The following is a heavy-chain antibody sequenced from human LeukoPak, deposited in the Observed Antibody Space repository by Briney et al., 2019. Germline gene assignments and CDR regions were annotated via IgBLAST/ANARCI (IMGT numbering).Heavy chain of an antibody. V-gene: IGHV4-34*01. D-gene: IGHD3-10*01. CDR1: GGSFSGYY. Sequence: PSETLSLTCAVYGGSFSGYYWSWIRQPPGKGLEWIGEINHSGGTNYNPSLKSRVTISVDTSKNQFSLKLSSVTAADTAVYYCARNTMVTDYWGQGTLVTVSS. CDR2: INHSGGT. J-gene: IGHJ4*02. CDR3: ARNTMVTDY.